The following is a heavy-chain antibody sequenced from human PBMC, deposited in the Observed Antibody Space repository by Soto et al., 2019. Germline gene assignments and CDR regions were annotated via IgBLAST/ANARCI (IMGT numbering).Heavy chain of an antibody. J-gene: IGHJ5*02. D-gene: IGHD6-6*01. CDR2: IYYSGST. Sequence: SETLSLTCTVSGGSVSTYYWSWIRQPPGKGLEWIGYIYYSGSTNYNPSLKSRVTISVDTSKNQFSLKLSSVTAADTAVYYCASDREYSSRYNWFDPWGQGTLVTVSS. CDR1: GGSVSTYY. V-gene: IGHV4-59*02. CDR3: ASDREYSSRYNWFDP.